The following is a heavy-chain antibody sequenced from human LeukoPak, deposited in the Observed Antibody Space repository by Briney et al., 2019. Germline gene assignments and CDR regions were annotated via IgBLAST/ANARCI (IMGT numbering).Heavy chain of an antibody. D-gene: IGHD5-12*01. CDR2: IWYDGSNK. CDR3: ARERRGQGVATNLMTY. CDR1: GFTFSSYG. Sequence: GGSLRLSCAASGFTFSSYGMHWVRQAPGKGLEWVADIWYDGSNKYYADSVKGRFTISRDNSKNTLYLQMNSLRAEDTAVYYCARERRGQGVATNLMTYWGQGTLVTVSS. J-gene: IGHJ4*02. V-gene: IGHV3-33*01.